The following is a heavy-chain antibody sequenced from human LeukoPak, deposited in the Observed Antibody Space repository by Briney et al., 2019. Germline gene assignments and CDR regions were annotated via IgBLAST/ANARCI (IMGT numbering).Heavy chain of an antibody. Sequence: SGGSLRLSCAVSGFTFSDHYMEWVRQAPGKGLEWVGRIRKKGNSYTTEYAASVRGRFTISRDDSKNSVYLQKNSLKTEETAVYYCAREAAAGTGRDYWGQGTLVTVSS. J-gene: IGHJ4*02. CDR2: IRKKGNSYTT. V-gene: IGHV3-72*01. CDR3: AREAAAGTGRDY. CDR1: GFTFSDHY. D-gene: IGHD6-13*01.